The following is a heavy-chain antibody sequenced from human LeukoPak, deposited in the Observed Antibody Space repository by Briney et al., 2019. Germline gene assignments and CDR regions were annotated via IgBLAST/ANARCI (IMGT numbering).Heavy chain of an antibody. V-gene: IGHV3-48*01. CDR1: GFTFSRQS. J-gene: IGHJ4*02. CDR3: ASWAGTAAGFSGPFDY. D-gene: IGHD6-13*01. Sequence: GGSLRLSCAASGFTFSRQSMNWVRLAPGKGLEWLSHISIASTTYYADSVKGRFTISRDNARNSVFLQMASLRAEDTGVYYCASWAGTAAGFSGPFDYWGLGTLVTVSS. CDR2: ISIASTT.